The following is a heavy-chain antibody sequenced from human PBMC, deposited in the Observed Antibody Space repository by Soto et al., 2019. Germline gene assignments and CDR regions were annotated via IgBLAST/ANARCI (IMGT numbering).Heavy chain of an antibody. CDR3: ARQSSGWYNWFDP. D-gene: IGHD6-19*01. J-gene: IGHJ5*02. Sequence: PSETLSLTCAVYGGSFSGYYWSWIRQPPGKGLEYIGIVYYTGSTYYSPSLKSRVTISVDTSKNQFSLKLSSVTAAETAVYYCARQSSGWYNWFDPWGQGTLVTVSS. V-gene: IGHV4-34*01. CDR1: GGSFSGYY. CDR2: VYYTGST.